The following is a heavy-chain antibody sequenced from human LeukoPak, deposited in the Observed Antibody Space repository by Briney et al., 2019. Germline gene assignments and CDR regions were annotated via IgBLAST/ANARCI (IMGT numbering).Heavy chain of an antibody. CDR2: ISSSSSYI. CDR3: ARVWFGESNWFDP. D-gene: IGHD3-10*01. CDR1: GFTFSSYS. V-gene: IGHV3-21*01. Sequence: AGGSLRLSCAASGFTFSSYSMNWVRRAPGKGLEWVSSISSSSSYIYYADSVKGRFTISRDNAKNSLYLQMNSLRAEDTAVYYCARVWFGESNWFDPWGQGTLVTVSS. J-gene: IGHJ5*02.